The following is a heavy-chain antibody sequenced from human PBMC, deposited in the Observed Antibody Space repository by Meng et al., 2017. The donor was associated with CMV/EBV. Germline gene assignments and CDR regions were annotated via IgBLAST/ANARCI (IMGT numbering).Heavy chain of an antibody. CDR1: GYTFTSYG. V-gene: IGHV1-18*01. J-gene: IGHJ5*02. D-gene: IGHD3-10*01. Sequence: ASVKVSCKASGYTFTSYGISWVRQAPGQGLEGMGWISAYNGNTNYAQKLQGRVTMTTDTSTSTAYMELRSLRSDDTAVYYCARDTGFLYYYGSGPDPENWFDPWGQGTLVTVSS. CDR2: ISAYNGNT. CDR3: ARDTGFLYYYGSGPDPENWFDP.